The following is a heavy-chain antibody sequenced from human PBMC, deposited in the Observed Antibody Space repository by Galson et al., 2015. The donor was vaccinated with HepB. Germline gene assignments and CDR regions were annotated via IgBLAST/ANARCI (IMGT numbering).Heavy chain of an antibody. Sequence: SVKVSCKATGYPFTSYDINWVRQATGQGLEWMGWMNPNSGNTGYAQKFQGRVSMTSNSSKNTVYMELTNLRSEDTAVYYCARGHPLAALDYWGQGTLVTVSS. CDR2: MNPNSGNT. J-gene: IGHJ4*02. CDR3: ARGHPLAALDY. CDR1: GYPFTSYD. D-gene: IGHD6-13*01. V-gene: IGHV1-8*01.